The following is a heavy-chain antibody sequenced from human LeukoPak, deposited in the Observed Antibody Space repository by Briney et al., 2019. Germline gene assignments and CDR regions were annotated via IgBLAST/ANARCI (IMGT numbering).Heavy chain of an antibody. V-gene: IGHV3-7*01. J-gene: IGHJ4*02. CDR2: IKQDGSEK. CDR3: ARDRNRDFNRH. Sequence: GGSLRLSCAASGFTFSSYWMSGVGQAPGKGGEGVAKIKQDGSEKYYVGSVKGRFAISRDNAKNSLYLQMNSLRAEDTAVYYRARDRNRDFNRHWGQGTLVTVSS. CDR1: GFTFSSYW. D-gene: IGHD2/OR15-2a*01.